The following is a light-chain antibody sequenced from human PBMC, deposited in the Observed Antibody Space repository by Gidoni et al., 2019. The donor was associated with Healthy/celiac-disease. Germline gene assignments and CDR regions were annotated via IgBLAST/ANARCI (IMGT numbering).Light chain of an antibody. V-gene: IGKV3-15*01. Sequence: EIVMTQSPATLSVSPGERATLSCRASQSVSSNLAWYQQRPGQAPRLLIYGASTRANGIPARFSGSGSGTEFTLTISSLQSEDFAVYYCQQYNNWPRGGFTFGPGTKVDIK. CDR1: QSVSSN. CDR3: QQYNNWPRGGFT. CDR2: GAS. J-gene: IGKJ3*01.